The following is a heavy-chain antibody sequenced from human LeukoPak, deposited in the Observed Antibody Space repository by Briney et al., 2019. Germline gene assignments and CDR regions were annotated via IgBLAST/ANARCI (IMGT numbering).Heavy chain of an antibody. V-gene: IGHV3-23*01. D-gene: IGHD2-2*02. CDR3: AKVIAWPYLAAPVDY. CDR1: GFTFSIYA. CDR2: ISGSGGTT. J-gene: IGHJ4*02. Sequence: GGSLRLSCAASGFTFSIYAMSWVRRAPGKGLEWVSAISGSGGTTYHADSVRGRFTISRDNSKNTLYLQMNSLRAEDTAVYYCAKVIAWPYLAAPVDYWGQGTLVTVSS.